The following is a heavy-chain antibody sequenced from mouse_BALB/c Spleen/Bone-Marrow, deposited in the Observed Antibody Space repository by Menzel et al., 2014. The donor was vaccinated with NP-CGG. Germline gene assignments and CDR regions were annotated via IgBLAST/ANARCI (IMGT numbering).Heavy chain of an antibody. D-gene: IGHD2-1*01. CDR3: VRGNYGNYVDYFDF. CDR1: GFTFSSYG. CDR2: INSNGGST. J-gene: IGHJ2*01. Sequence: DVKLVESGGGLVQPGGSLKLSCAASGFTFSSYGMSWVRRTPDKRLELVATINSNGGSTHYPDSVKGRFTISRDTAKNTLYLQMSSLKSEETAMYYCVRGNYGNYVDYFDFWGQGTTLTVSS. V-gene: IGHV5-6-3*01.